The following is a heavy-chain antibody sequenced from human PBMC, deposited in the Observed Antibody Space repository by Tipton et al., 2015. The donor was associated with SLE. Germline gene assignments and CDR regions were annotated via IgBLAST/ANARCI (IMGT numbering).Heavy chain of an antibody. CDR1: GGSFSGYY. Sequence: TLSLTCAVYGGSFSGYYWSWIRQPAGKGLEWIGEINHSGSTNYNPSLKSRVTISLDTSKSQFSLKLSSVTAADTAVYYCARGGVLGFHPSAFDIWGQGTMVTVSS. CDR3: ARGGVLGFHPSAFDI. J-gene: IGHJ3*02. CDR2: INHSGST. V-gene: IGHV4-34*01. D-gene: IGHD3-10*01.